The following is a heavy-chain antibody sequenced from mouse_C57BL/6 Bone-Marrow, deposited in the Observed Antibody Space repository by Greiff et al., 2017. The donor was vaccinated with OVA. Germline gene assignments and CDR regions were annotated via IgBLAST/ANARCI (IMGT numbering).Heavy chain of an antibody. Sequence: QVHVKQPGAELVKPGASVKMSCKASGYTFTSYWITWVKQRPGQGLEWIGDIYPGSGSTNYNEKFKSKATLTVDTSSSTAYMQLSSLTSEDSAVYYCARQGLHFDYWGQGTTLTVSS. J-gene: IGHJ2*01. V-gene: IGHV1-55*01. CDR2: IYPGSGST. CDR3: ARQGLHFDY. CDR1: GYTFTSYW. D-gene: IGHD3-1*01.